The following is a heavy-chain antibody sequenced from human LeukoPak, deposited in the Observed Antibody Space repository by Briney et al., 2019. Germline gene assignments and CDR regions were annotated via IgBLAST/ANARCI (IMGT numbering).Heavy chain of an antibody. D-gene: IGHD2-21*02. Sequence: GGSLRLSCAASGFTFDDYAMHWVRQAPGKGLEWVSGISWNSGSIGYADSVNGRFTISRDNAKNSLYLQMNSLRAEDTALYYCAKDGASGDVGDFQFDYWGQGTLVTVSS. CDR2: ISWNSGSI. J-gene: IGHJ4*02. CDR3: AKDGASGDVGDFQFDY. CDR1: GFTFDDYA. V-gene: IGHV3-9*01.